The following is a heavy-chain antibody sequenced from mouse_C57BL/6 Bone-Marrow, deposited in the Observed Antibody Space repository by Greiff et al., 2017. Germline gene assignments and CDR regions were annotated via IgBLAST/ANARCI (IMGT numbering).Heavy chain of an antibody. V-gene: IGHV5-12*01. CDR2: ISNGGGST. CDR3: ARLSAY. CDR1: GFTFSDYY. Sequence: DVHLVESGGGLVQPGGSLKLSCAASGFTFSDYYMYWVRQTPEKRLEWVAYISNGGGSTYYPDTVKGRFTISRDNAKNTLYLQRSRLKSEDTAMYYCARLSAYWGQGTLVTVSA. J-gene: IGHJ3*01.